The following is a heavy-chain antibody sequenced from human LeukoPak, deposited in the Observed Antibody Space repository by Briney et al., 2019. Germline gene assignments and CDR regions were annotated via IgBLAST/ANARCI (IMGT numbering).Heavy chain of an antibody. V-gene: IGHV4-31*02. D-gene: IGHD2-21*02. CDR2: IYDGGST. CDR1: GGSVSSADDY. CDR3: ARGAGGDCADF. J-gene: IGHJ4*02. Sequence: SETLSLTCSVSGGSVSSADDYWSRIRQHPGKGLEWIGFIYDGGSTSYKASLKSRATISVDSSKNQFYLKLSGVTAADTAVYYCARGAGGDCADFWGQGTLVTVSS.